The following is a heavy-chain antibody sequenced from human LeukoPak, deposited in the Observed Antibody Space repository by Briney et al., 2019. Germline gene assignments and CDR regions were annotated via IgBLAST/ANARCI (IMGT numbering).Heavy chain of an antibody. J-gene: IGHJ4*02. CDR1: GYSFTSYS. CDR3: ARLRTGYSSSPFDY. CDR2: IYPGDSDT. Sequence: GESLKISCKGSGYSFTSYSIGWVPQMPGKGLEWIGIIYPGDSDTRYSPSFQGQVTISADKSISTAYLQWSSLKASDTAMYYCARLRTGYSSSPFDYWGQGTLVTVSS. V-gene: IGHV5-51*01. D-gene: IGHD6-13*01.